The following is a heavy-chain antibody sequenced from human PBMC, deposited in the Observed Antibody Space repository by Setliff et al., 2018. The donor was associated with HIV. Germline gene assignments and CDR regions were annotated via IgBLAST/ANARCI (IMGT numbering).Heavy chain of an antibody. Sequence: GASVKVSCKSSGYTFSTYDINWVRQAPGQGLEWMGWMNPNSGNTGYAQRFQGRVSMTRNTSISTAYMELSNLRSEDTAVYYCARDRAMRFSNSPSFNYFDVWGQGALVTVSS. CDR2: MNPNSGNT. J-gene: IGHJ4*02. CDR3: ARDRAMRFSNSPSFNYFDV. CDR1: GYTFSTYD. V-gene: IGHV1-8*02. D-gene: IGHD2-2*01.